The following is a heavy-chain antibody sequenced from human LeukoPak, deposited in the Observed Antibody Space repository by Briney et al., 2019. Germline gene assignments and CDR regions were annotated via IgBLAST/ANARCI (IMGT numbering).Heavy chain of an antibody. Sequence: GGSLRLSCSASGFAFSSYAIHWVRQAPGKGLEYLSAISDSGGSTYYADSVKGRFTISRDNSKNTLYLQMSRLRAEDTAVYFCVRGYSFGPYGMDVWGQGTTVTVSS. V-gene: IGHV3-64D*09. J-gene: IGHJ6*02. D-gene: IGHD2-15*01. CDR2: ISDSGGST. CDR3: VRGYSFGPYGMDV. CDR1: GFAFSSYA.